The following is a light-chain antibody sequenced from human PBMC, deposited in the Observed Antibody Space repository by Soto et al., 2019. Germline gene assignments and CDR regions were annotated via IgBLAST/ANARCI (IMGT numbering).Light chain of an antibody. CDR3: QQYNNWPRT. V-gene: IGKV3-15*01. J-gene: IGKJ1*01. CDR1: QSISST. CDR2: GAT. Sequence: EIRLTQSPGTLSLSKGERATLSCRASQSISSTYLTWYHQRPGQAPRLLIHGATTRATGIPARFSGSGSGTEFTLTISSLQSEDFAVYYCQQYNNWPRTFGQGTKVAI.